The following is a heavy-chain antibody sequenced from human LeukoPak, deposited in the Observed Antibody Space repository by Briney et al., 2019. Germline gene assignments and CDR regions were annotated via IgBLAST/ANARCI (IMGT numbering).Heavy chain of an antibody. V-gene: IGHV3-30-3*01. CDR3: ARDLGPDY. Sequence: GGSLRLSCAASGFTFRNYVMHWVRQAPGKGLEWVAAMSYDGSNKYYADSVKGRFTISRDNSKNTLYLQMNSLRAEDTAVYYCARDLGPDYWGQGTLVTVSS. CDR1: GFTFRNYV. J-gene: IGHJ4*02. CDR2: MSYDGSNK.